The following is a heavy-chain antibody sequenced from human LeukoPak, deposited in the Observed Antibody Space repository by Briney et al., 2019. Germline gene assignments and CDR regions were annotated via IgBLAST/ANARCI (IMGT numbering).Heavy chain of an antibody. CDR1: GFTFSSYA. CDR3: ARDRVDTAMVFDY. V-gene: IGHV3-66*01. Sequence: GGSLRLSCAASGFTFSSYAMSWVRQAPGKGLEWVSVIYSGGSTYYADSVKGRFTISRDNSKNTLYLQMNSLRAEDTAVYYCARDRVDTAMVFDYWGQGTLVTVSS. D-gene: IGHD5-18*01. CDR2: IYSGGST. J-gene: IGHJ4*02.